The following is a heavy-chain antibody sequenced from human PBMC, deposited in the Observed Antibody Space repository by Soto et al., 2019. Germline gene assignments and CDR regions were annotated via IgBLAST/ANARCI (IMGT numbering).Heavy chain of an antibody. CDR1: GYSFSDYW. CDR2: IDPSDSYT. J-gene: IGHJ3*02. V-gene: IGHV5-10-1*01. Sequence: GESLKISCEATGYSFSDYWITWVRQMPGKGLEWMGRIDPSDSYTNYSPSLQGHVTISADKSISTAYLQWSSLKASDTAMYYCARWDSSSHDAFDIWGQGTMVTVSS. D-gene: IGHD6-13*01. CDR3: ARWDSSSHDAFDI.